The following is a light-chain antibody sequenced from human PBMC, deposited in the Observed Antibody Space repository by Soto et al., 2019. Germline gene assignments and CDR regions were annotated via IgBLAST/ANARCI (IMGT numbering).Light chain of an antibody. CDR1: QSLVYSDGNTY. V-gene: IGKV2-30*01. Sequence: DVVMTQSPLSLPVTLGQPASISCRSSQSLVYSDGNTYLNWFQQRPGQSPRRLIYKVSNRDSGVPDRFSGSGSGTDFTLKISRVEAEDLGVYYCMEGVHWPPYTFGQGTKLEIK. CDR2: KVS. J-gene: IGKJ2*01. CDR3: MEGVHWPPYT.